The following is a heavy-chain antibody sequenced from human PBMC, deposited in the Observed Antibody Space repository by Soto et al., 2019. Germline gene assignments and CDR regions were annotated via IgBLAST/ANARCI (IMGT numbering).Heavy chain of an antibody. J-gene: IGHJ4*02. CDR1: GGSSRGYY. V-gene: IGHV4-34*01. CDR3: ARGVYDILTGYCHFDY. Sequence: SETLCLTCAVYGGSSRGYYWSWIRQNTGKGLESLGEITPTRSTNYHPSLKSRVTISVDTSKNQFSLKLSSVTAADTAVYYCARGVYDILTGYCHFDYWGQGTLVTVSS. D-gene: IGHD3-9*01. CDR2: ITPTRST.